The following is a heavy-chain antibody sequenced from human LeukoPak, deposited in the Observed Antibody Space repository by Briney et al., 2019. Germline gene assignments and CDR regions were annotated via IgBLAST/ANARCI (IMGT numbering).Heavy chain of an antibody. V-gene: IGHV4-39*07. CDR3: ARAEVLPDYFDNSGAFDY. Sequence: PSETLSLTCTVSGGSISGSHYYWDWIRQSPGKGLEWIGSIYYNGRTYYNPSLRSRVTISVDTSKNQFSLKLSSVTAADTAVYSCARAEVLPDYFDNSGAFDYWGQGTLVTVSS. CDR2: IYYNGRT. CDR1: GGSISGSHYY. J-gene: IGHJ4*02. D-gene: IGHD3-22*01.